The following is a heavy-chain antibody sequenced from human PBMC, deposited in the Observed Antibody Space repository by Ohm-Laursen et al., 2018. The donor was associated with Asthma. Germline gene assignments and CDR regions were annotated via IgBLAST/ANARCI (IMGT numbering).Heavy chain of an antibody. J-gene: IGHJ6*02. Sequence: PSETLSLTWAVSGYSISSSNWWGWIRQPPGKGLEWIGYIYYSGSTYYNPSLKSRVTISVDRSKNQFSLKLSSVTAADTAVYYCARYGDYGYGMDVWGQGTTVTVSS. V-gene: IGHV4-28*01. CDR2: IYYSGST. D-gene: IGHD4-17*01. CDR1: GYSISSSNW. CDR3: ARYGDYGYGMDV.